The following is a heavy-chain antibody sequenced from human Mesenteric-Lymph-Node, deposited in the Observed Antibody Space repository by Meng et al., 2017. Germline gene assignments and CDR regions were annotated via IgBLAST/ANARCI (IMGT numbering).Heavy chain of an antibody. J-gene: IGHJ5*02. V-gene: IGHV4-61*01. CDR1: GGSVTSGSYY. Sequence: QGQRRGSGPGLARPAESLALTCTGAGGSVTSGSYYWSWIRQPPGKGLEWIGYIYYSGSTNYNPSLKSRVTISVDTSKNQFSLKVSSVTAADSAVYYCARRGPSGNFSPWSQGALVTVSS. CDR3: ARRGPSGNFSP. CDR2: IYYSGST. D-gene: IGHD3-10*01.